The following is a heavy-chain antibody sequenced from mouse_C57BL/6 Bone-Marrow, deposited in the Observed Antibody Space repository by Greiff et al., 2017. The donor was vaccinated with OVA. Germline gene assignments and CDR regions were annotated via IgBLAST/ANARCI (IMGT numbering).Heavy chain of an antibody. CDR2: ISSGGSYT. CDR1: GFTFSSYG. Sequence: EVQRVESGGDLVKPGGSLKLSCAASGFTFSSYGMSWVRQTPDKRLEWVATISSGGSYTYYPDSVKGRFTISRDNAKNTLYLQMSSLKSEDTALYYCARHGRYYGSRRFAYWGQGTLVTVSA. V-gene: IGHV5-6*01. J-gene: IGHJ3*01. D-gene: IGHD1-1*01. CDR3: ARHGRYYGSRRFAY.